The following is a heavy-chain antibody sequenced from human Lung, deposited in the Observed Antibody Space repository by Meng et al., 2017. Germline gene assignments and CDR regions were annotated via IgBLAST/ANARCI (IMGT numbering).Heavy chain of an antibody. Sequence: QVQLVQSEAAVKKPGASVKIYCKASGYIFTSYAIHWVRQAPGQRLEWMGWINAGNGYTKYSQKFQGGVTITRDTSASTAYMELSNLTSEDTAVYYCARSPNYSGSGSYYKGWFDPWGQGTLVTVSS. CDR2: INAGNGYT. CDR1: GYIFTSYA. D-gene: IGHD3-10*01. CDR3: ARSPNYSGSGSYYKGWFDP. V-gene: IGHV1-3*01. J-gene: IGHJ5*02.